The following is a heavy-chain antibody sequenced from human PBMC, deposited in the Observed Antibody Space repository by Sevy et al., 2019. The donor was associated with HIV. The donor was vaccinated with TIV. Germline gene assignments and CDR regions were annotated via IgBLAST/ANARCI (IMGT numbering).Heavy chain of an antibody. V-gene: IGHV4-34*01. D-gene: IGHD2-15*01. CDR1: GGSFSGYY. Sequence: SETLSLTCAVYGGSFSGYYWSWIRQPPGKGLEWIGEINHSGSTNYNPSLKSRVTISVDTSKNQFSLKLSSVTAADTGVDYRARGGRDIVVVGGGKIHYGMDVWGQGATVTGSS. J-gene: IGHJ6*01. CDR2: INHSGST. CDR3: ARGGRDIVVVGGGKIHYGMDV.